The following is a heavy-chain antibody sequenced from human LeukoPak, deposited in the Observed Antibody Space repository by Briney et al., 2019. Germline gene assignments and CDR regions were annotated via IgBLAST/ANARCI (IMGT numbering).Heavy chain of an antibody. CDR1: GFTFDDYG. V-gene: IGHV3-9*01. J-gene: IGHJ4*02. Sequence: GGSLRLSCEASGFTFDDYGMHWVRQAPGKGLEWVSTISWNGASVGYVDSVKGRFTISRDNAKKTLYLQMNSLRPEDTALYYCAKDYGYSSSWYDYWGQGTLVTVSS. D-gene: IGHD6-13*01. CDR3: AKDYGYSSSWYDY. CDR2: ISWNGASV.